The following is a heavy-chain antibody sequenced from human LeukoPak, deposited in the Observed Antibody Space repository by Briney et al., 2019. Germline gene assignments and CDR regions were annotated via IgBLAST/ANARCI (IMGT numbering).Heavy chain of an antibody. CDR2: ISRSGSHI. CDR1: GFTLSSYE. CDR3: ARDSSSGYRPQHYYYGMGV. J-gene: IGHJ6*02. V-gene: IGHV3-48*03. Sequence: GGSLRLSCAASGFTLSSYEMNWVRQAPGKGLEWVSYISRSGSHIYNADPVKGRYTMSRDNAQSSLYLQMNSLRAEDTAVYYCARDSSSGYRPQHYYYGMGVWGQGTTVTVSS. D-gene: IGHD6-19*01.